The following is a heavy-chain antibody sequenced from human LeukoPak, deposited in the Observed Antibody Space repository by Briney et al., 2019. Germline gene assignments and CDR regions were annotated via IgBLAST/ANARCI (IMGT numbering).Heavy chain of an antibody. CDR1: GGSFSGYY. CDR2: IKHSGST. CDR3: ASLRDYYDSSGPPDWFDP. D-gene: IGHD3-22*01. V-gene: IGHV4-34*01. Sequence: PSETLSLTCAVYGGSFSGYYWSWIRQPPGKGLEWVGEIKHSGSTNYNPSLKSRVTRSVDTSKNQFSLKLSSLTAADTAVCYCASLRDYYDSSGPPDWFDPWGQGTLVTVSS. J-gene: IGHJ5*02.